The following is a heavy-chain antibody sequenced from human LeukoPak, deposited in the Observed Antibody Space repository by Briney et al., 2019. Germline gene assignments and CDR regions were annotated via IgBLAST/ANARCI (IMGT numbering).Heavy chain of an antibody. J-gene: IGHJ5*02. CDR2: INHSGST. Sequence: SETLSLTCAVYGGSFSGYYWSWIRQPPGKGLEWIGEINHSGSTNYNPSLKSRVTISVDTSKNQFSLKLSSVTAADTAVYYCARCWGTYSSGWYNWFDPWGQGTLVTVSS. D-gene: IGHD6-19*01. V-gene: IGHV4-34*01. CDR3: ARCWGTYSSGWYNWFDP. CDR1: GGSFSGYY.